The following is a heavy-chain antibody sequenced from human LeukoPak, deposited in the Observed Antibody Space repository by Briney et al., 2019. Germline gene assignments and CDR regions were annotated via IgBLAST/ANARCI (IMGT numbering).Heavy chain of an antibody. V-gene: IGHV1-18*01. D-gene: IGHD2-21*02. Sequence: ASVKVSCKASGYTFSRYGISWVRQAPGQGLEGTGWINTYNGNTNYAQKLQGRVTMTTDTSTSTAYMELRSLRSDDTAVYYCARRGRIVMVTAIPKDDAFDIWGQGTMVTVSS. CDR1: GYTFSRYG. CDR3: ARRGRIVMVTAIPKDDAFDI. CDR2: INTYNGNT. J-gene: IGHJ3*02.